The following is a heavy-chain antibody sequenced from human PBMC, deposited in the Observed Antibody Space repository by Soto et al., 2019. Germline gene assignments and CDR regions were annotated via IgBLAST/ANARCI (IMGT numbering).Heavy chain of an antibody. V-gene: IGHV4-39*07. D-gene: IGHD3-3*01. CDR2: IYYSGST. CDR1: GGSISSSSYY. J-gene: IGHJ6*03. CDR3: ARDLVGYYDFWSGYRYYYYYMDV. Sequence: PSETLSLTCTVSGGSISSSSYYWGWIRLPPGKGLEWIGSIYYSGSTYYNPSLKSRVTISVDTSKNQFSLELSSLRSEDTAVYYCARDLVGYYDFWSGYRYYYYYMDVWGKGTTVTVSS.